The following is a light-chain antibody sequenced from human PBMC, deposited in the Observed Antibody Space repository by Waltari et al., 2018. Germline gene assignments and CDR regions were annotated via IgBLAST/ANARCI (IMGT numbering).Light chain of an antibody. V-gene: IGLV1-44*01. CDR1: SPNIGSNT. CDR2: GHN. J-gene: IGLJ3*02. Sequence: QSVLTQPPSASGTPGQRVTISCSGSSPNIGSNTVNWYQHLPGTAPKLHTYGHNQRPSGVPARFSGSKSGTSASLAISGLQSEDEADYYCATWDDSLNAWMFGGGTKLTAL. CDR3: ATWDDSLNAWM.